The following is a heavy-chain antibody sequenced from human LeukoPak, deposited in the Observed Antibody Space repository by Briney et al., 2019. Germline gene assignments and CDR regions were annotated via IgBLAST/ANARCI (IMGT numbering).Heavy chain of an antibody. CDR1: GYTFTSYA. D-gene: IGHD1-7*01. J-gene: IGHJ4*02. Sequence: ASVKVSCKASGYTFTSYAMNWVRQAPGQGLEWMGWINTNTGNPTYAQGFTGRFVFSLDTSVSTAYLQMNSLRVEDTAVYYCPRDSNYAGREFDYWGQGILVTVSS. V-gene: IGHV7-4-1*02. CDR2: INTNTGNP. CDR3: PRDSNYAGREFDY.